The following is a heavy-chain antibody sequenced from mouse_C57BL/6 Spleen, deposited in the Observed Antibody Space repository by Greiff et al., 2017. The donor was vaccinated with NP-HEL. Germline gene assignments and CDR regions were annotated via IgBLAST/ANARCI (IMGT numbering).Heavy chain of an antibody. CDR2: IRNKANNHAT. CDR1: GFTFSDAW. Sequence: EVQLVESGGGLVQPGGSMKLSCAASGFTFSDAWMDWVRQSPEKGLEWVAEIRNKANNHATYYAESVKGRFTIARDDSKSSVYLQMNSLRAEDTGIYYCTRPYSSYVSMDYWGQGTSVTVSS. V-gene: IGHV6-6*01. J-gene: IGHJ4*01. CDR3: TRPYSSYVSMDY. D-gene: IGHD1-1*01.